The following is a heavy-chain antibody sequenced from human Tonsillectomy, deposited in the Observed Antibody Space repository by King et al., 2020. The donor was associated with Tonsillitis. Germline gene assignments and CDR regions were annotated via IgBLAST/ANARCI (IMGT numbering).Heavy chain of an antibody. V-gene: IGHV3-73*02. Sequence: VQLVESGGGLVQPGGSLKLSCAASGITFSDSTIHLGRQASGKGLEWVGRIGSKPKGYATEYVASVKGRFTISREESKHTAYLQMNSLRTEDTAVYFCTTPRRLRGSYYGDNDAFDIWGQGTVVTVSS. CDR1: GITFSDST. CDR2: IGSKPKGYAT. CDR3: TTPRRLRGSYYGDNDAFDI. J-gene: IGHJ3*02. D-gene: IGHD1-26*01.